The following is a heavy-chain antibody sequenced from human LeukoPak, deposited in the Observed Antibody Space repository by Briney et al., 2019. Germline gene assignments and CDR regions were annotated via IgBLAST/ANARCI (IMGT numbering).Heavy chain of an antibody. CDR1: GYTFTIYA. J-gene: IGHJ3*02. CDR2: INAGNGNT. Sequence: ASVTVSCTASGYTFTIYAMHWVRQAPGQRLEWMGWINAGNGNTKYSQKFQGRVTITRDTSASTAYMELSSLRSEDTAVYYCARLDYYDSSGYYSPDAFDIWGQGTMVTVSS. V-gene: IGHV1-3*01. CDR3: ARLDYYDSSGYYSPDAFDI. D-gene: IGHD3-22*01.